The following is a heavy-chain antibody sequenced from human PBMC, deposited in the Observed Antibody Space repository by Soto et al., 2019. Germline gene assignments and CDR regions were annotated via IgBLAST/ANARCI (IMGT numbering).Heavy chain of an antibody. CDR1: GFTFSSYG. CDR3: AREVCDYDILERGSWFDP. Sequence: QAQLVESGGGVVQPGRSLRLSCAASGFTFSSYGMHWVRQAPGKGLEWVAGIWYDGSNKYYADSVKGRFTISRDNCKNTLYLQIRSLRAEDTAVYYCAREVCDYDILERGSWFDPWGQGTLVTVFS. D-gene: IGHD3-9*01. CDR2: IWYDGSNK. V-gene: IGHV3-33*01. J-gene: IGHJ5*02.